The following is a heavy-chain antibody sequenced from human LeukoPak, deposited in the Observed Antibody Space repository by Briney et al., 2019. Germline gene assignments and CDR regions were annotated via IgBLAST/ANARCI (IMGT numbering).Heavy chain of an antibody. J-gene: IGHJ4*02. D-gene: IGHD4-11*01. CDR1: GYTFTSYD. CDR2: MNPNSGNT. CDR3: ARDNYSNYLSQYYFDY. V-gene: IGHV1-8*01. Sequence: ASVKVSCKASGYTFTSYDINWVRHATGQGLEWMGWMNPNSGNTGYAQKFQGRVTITTDESTSTAYMELSSLRSEDTAVYYCARDNYSNYLSQYYFDYWGQGTLVTVSS.